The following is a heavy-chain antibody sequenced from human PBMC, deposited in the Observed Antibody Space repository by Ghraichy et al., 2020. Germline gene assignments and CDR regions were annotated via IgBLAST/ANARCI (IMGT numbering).Heavy chain of an antibody. CDR1: GFTFSSYA. CDR2: ISGSGGRT. V-gene: IGHV3-23*01. D-gene: IGHD3-16*02. CDR3: AKVTGSITFGGVIAPYYYGMDV. J-gene: IGHJ6*02. Sequence: GGSLRLSCAASGFTFSSYAMNWVRQVPGKGLEWVSGISGSGGRTYNADFVKGRFITSRDNSKNTLYLQMNTLRAEDTAIYYCAKVTGSITFGGVIAPYYYGMDVWGQGTTVTVSS.